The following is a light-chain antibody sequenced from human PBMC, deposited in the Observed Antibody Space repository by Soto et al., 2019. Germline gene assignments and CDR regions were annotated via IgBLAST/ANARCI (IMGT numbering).Light chain of an antibody. V-gene: IGKV3-15*01. CDR1: QSVSSN. Sequence: EIVLTQSPATLSVSPGERATLSCRASQSVSSNLAWYQQIPGRAPRLLIYGASTRASGIPARFSASGSGTEFTLTISSLQSEDFAVYYCQQYGSSPPPFGQGTKVDIK. CDR2: GAS. CDR3: QQYGSSPPP. J-gene: IGKJ1*01.